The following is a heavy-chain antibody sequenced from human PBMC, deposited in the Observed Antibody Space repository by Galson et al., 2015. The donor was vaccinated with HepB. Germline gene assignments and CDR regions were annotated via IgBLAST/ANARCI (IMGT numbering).Heavy chain of an antibody. CDR1: GFTFSSYA. Sequence: SLRLSCAASGFTFSSYAIHWVRQAPGKGLEWVAVISNDGSNKYYADSVKGRFTISRDNSKNTLDLQMNGLRAEDTAIYYCAREVWPYYFDYWGQGTLVTVSS. V-gene: IGHV3-30*04. CDR3: AREVWPYYFDY. CDR2: ISNDGSNK. J-gene: IGHJ4*02. D-gene: IGHD1-14*01.